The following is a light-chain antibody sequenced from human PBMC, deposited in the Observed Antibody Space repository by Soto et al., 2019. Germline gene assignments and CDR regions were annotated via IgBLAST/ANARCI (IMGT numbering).Light chain of an antibody. CDR3: MAYTSSSPVG. CDR2: DVS. V-gene: IGLV2-14*01. J-gene: IGLJ2*01. CDR1: SSDVGGYNY. Sequence: QSALTQPASVSGSPGQSITISCTGTSSDVGGYNYVSWYQQHPGKAPQLMIYDVSKRPSGVSNRFSDSKSGNTASLTISGLQAEDEADYYCMAYTSSSPVGFGGAT.